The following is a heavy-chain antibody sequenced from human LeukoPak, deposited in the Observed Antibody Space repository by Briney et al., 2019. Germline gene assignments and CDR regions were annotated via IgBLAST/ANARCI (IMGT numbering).Heavy chain of an antibody. Sequence: PGGSLRLSCAASGFTLSSYAMNWVRQAPGKGLEWLSYIRSSSSHTNYADSVKGRFTISRDNAKNSLYLQMNSLRAEDTAVYYCARDLRGSGSSSDSNWFDPWGQGTLVTVSS. D-gene: IGHD3-10*01. CDR3: ARDLRGSGSSSDSNWFDP. J-gene: IGHJ5*02. V-gene: IGHV3-21*05. CDR1: GFTLSSYA. CDR2: IRSSSSHT.